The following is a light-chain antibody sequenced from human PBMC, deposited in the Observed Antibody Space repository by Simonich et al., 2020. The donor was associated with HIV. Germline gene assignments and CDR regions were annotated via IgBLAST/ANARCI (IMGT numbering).Light chain of an antibody. J-gene: IGLJ3*02. Sequence: QSALTQPASVSGSPGQSITISCTGTSSDVGSYNFVSWYQQHPGKAPKLMIYVGSKRPSGVSNRFSGSKSGNTASLTISGLQAEDGADYYCSSYTSTNTWVFGGGTKLTVL. CDR3: SSYTSTNTWV. CDR2: VGS. CDR1: SSDVGSYNF. V-gene: IGLV2-14*02.